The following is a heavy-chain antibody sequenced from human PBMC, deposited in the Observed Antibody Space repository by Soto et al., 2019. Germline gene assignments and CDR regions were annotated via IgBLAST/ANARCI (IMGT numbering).Heavy chain of an antibody. V-gene: IGHV1-2*02. CDR3: ARQGSGSNWLDP. D-gene: IGHD3-10*01. Sequence: GASVKVSCKASGYIFTVYYMHWVRQAPGQGLEWMGWINPNSGGTNYAQKFQGRVTMTRDTSIRTAYMELSRLRPDDTAVYYCARQGSGSNWLDPWGQGTLVTVSS. CDR2: INPNSGGT. J-gene: IGHJ5*02. CDR1: GYIFTVYY.